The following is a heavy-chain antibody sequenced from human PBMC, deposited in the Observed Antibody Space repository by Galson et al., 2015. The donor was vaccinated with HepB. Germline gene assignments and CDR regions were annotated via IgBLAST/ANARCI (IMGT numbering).Heavy chain of an antibody. CDR1: GFDFHDSS. V-gene: IGHV3-30-3*01. Sequence: LRLSCAASGFDFHDSSMHWVRQSPGKGLEWVAGISFDGRNTYYADSVKGRFIISRDSSKKTVYLQMNSLRSKDTAVYYCARSAAGRTATTTLAWGQGILVTVSA. J-gene: IGHJ5*02. CDR2: ISFDGRNT. D-gene: IGHD4-17*01. CDR3: ARSAAGRTATTTLA.